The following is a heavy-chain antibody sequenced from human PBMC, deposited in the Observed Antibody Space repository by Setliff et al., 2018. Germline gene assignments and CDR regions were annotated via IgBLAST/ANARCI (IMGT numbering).Heavy chain of an antibody. V-gene: IGHV3-30*18. Sequence: GGSLRLSCAASGFTFSSYEMNWVRQAPGKGLEWVAVISYDGSNKYYADSVKGRFTISRDNSKNTLYLQMNSLRAEDTAVYYCAKSGYSYGYVFDYWGQGTLVTVSS. D-gene: IGHD5-18*01. CDR2: ISYDGSNK. J-gene: IGHJ4*02. CDR3: AKSGYSYGYVFDY. CDR1: GFTFSSYE.